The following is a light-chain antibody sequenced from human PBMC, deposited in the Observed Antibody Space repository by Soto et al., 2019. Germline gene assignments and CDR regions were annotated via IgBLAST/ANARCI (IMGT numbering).Light chain of an antibody. CDR2: ATS. CDR1: QSISIL. J-gene: IGKJ1*01. V-gene: IGKV1-5*03. CDR3: QHYNDFSWA. Sequence: DIHLTQSPSTLSASLGDRVTITCRASQSISILLAWYQQKPGKAPNLLIYATSTLETGVSSRFSGSGSGTEFTLTISSLQPDDPATYYCQHYNDFSWAFGQGTKVEIK.